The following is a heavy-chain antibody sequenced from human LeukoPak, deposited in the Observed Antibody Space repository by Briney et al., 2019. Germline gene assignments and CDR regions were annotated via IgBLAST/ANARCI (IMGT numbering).Heavy chain of an antibody. Sequence: ASVKVSCKASGYTFTSYGISWVRQAPGQGLEWMGWISAYNGNTNYAQKLQGRVTMTTDTFTSTAYMELRSLRSDDTAVYYCARDQVQLERRGLRRYGWFDPWGQGTLVTVSS. V-gene: IGHV1-18*01. CDR2: ISAYNGNT. CDR3: ARDQVQLERRGLRRYGWFDP. D-gene: IGHD1-1*01. CDR1: GYTFTSYG. J-gene: IGHJ5*02.